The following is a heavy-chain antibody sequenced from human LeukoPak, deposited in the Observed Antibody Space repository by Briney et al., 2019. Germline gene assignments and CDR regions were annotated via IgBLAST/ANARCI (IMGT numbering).Heavy chain of an antibody. CDR3: ARVLQQYYYYYMDV. Sequence: LETLSLTCAVYGGSFSGYYWSWIRQPPGKGLEWIGEINHSGSTNYNPSLKSRVTISVDTSKNQFSLKLSSVTAADTAAYYCARVLQQYYYYYMDVWGKGTTVTVSS. CDR1: GGSFSGYY. D-gene: IGHD3-10*01. V-gene: IGHV4-34*01. CDR2: INHSGST. J-gene: IGHJ6*03.